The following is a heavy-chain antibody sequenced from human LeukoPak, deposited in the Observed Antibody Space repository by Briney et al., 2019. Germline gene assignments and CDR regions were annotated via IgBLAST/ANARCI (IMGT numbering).Heavy chain of an antibody. CDR2: IGTAGDT. CDR3: ARGAAVAGTYYYYYMDV. V-gene: IGHV3-13*01. J-gene: IGHJ6*03. Sequence: PGGSLRLSCAASGFTFSSYDMHWVRQATGKGLEWVSAIGTAGDTYYPGSVKGRFTISRENAKNSLYLQMNSLRAGDTAVYYCARGAAVAGTYYYYYMDVWGKGTTVTISS. CDR1: GFTFSSYD. D-gene: IGHD6-19*01.